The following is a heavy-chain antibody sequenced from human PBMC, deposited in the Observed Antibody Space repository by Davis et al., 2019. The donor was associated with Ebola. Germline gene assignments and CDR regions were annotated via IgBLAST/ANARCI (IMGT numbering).Heavy chain of an antibody. J-gene: IGHJ4*02. CDR1: GFTFSSYW. V-gene: IGHV3-72*01. CDR2: SRNKENRYST. CDR3: VTENWYRFES. Sequence: GESLKISCAASGFTFSSYWMSWVRQAPGKGLEWVGLSRNKENRYSTEYAASVRGRFTIARDDSKESLYLQMNSLRTEDTAVYYCVTENWYRFESWGQGTLVTVSS. D-gene: IGHD1/OR15-1a*01.